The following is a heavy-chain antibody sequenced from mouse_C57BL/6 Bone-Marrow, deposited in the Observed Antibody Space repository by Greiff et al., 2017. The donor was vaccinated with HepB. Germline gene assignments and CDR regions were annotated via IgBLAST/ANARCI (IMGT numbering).Heavy chain of an antibody. CDR2: ILPSIGRT. CDR3: ARGNYYGSSYEFAY. V-gene: IGHV15-2*01. CDR1: DSEVFPIAY. D-gene: IGHD1-1*01. Sequence: QVQLKQSGSELRSPGSSVKLSCKDFDSEVFPIAYMSWVRQKPGHGFEWIGGILPSIGRTIYGEKFEDKATLDADTLSNTAYLELNSLTSEDSAIYYCARGNYYGSSYEFAYWGQGTLVTVSA. J-gene: IGHJ3*01.